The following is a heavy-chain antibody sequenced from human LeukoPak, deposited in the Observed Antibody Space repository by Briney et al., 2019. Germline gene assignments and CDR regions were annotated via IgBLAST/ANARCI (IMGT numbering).Heavy chain of an antibody. D-gene: IGHD3-16*01. CDR2: ISAYNGNT. Sequence: ASVKVSCKASGYTFTSYGISWVRQAPGQGLEWMGWISAYNGNTNYAQKLQGRVTMTTDTSTSTAYMELRSLRSDDPAVYYCARDGPSWGDGDYGMDVWGQGTTVTVSS. CDR3: ARDGPSWGDGDYGMDV. J-gene: IGHJ6*02. V-gene: IGHV1-18*01. CDR1: GYTFTSYG.